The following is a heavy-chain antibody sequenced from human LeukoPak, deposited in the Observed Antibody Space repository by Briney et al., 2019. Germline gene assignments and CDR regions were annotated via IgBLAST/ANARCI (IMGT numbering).Heavy chain of an antibody. D-gene: IGHD6-13*01. J-gene: IGHJ3*02. Sequence: SETLSLTCTVPGDATSTYYWCWIRQSAGKGLEWIGHIYTSGSANYNPSLKSRLTMSVDTSKNQFSLKLNSVTAADTAVYYCAREDDTIADNTFDIWGQGTVVTVSS. CDR1: GDATSTYY. V-gene: IGHV4-4*07. CDR2: IYTSGSA. CDR3: AREDDTIADNTFDI.